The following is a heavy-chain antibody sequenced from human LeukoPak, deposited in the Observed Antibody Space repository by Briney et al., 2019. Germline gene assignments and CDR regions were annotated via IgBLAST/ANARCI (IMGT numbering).Heavy chain of an antibody. D-gene: IGHD1-26*01. CDR1: GFTFSSSW. V-gene: IGHV3-7*01. Sequence: GGSLRLSCAASGFTFSSSWMSWVRQAPGKGLEWVTSIKPDGSEKYYVDSVKGRFTISRDNAKKSLYLQMNSLRAEDTALYYCARDTVGATDYWGQGTLVTVSS. J-gene: IGHJ4*02. CDR2: IKPDGSEK. CDR3: ARDTVGATDY.